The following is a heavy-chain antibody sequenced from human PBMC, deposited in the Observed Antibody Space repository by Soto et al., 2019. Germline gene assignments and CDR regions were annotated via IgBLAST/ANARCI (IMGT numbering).Heavy chain of an antibody. Sequence: GGSLRLSCAASGFTFSSYSMNWVRQAPGKGLEWVSSISSSSSYIYYADSVKGRFTISRDNAKNSLYLQMNSLRAEDTAVYYCARGLTGGPNTYYDFWSGYYSYYYGMDVWGQGTTVTSP. V-gene: IGHV3-21*01. D-gene: IGHD3-3*01. CDR1: GFTFSSYS. J-gene: IGHJ6*02. CDR2: ISSSSSYI. CDR3: ARGLTGGPNTYYDFWSGYYSYYYGMDV.